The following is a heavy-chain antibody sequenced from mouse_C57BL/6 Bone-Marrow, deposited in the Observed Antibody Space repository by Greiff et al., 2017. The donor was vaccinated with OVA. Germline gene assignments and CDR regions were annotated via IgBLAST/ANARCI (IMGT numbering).Heavy chain of an antibody. D-gene: IGHD2-2*01. CDR1: GFTFSSYG. Sequence: DVQLVESGGDLVKPGGSLKLSCAASGFTFSSYGMSWVRQTPDKRLEWVATISSGGSYTYYPDSVKGRFTISRDNAKNTLYLQMSSLKSEDTAMYYCARRGSTMVTTWYFDVWGTGTTVTVSS. CDR2: ISSGGSYT. CDR3: ARRGSTMVTTWYFDV. J-gene: IGHJ1*03. V-gene: IGHV5-6*01.